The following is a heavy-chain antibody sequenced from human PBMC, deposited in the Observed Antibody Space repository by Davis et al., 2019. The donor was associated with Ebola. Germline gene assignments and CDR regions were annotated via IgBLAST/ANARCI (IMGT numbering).Heavy chain of an antibody. CDR1: GFTFDDYA. V-gene: IGHV4-59*08. J-gene: IGHJ6*02. D-gene: IGHD2-2*02. Sequence: AGSLRLSCAASGFTFDDYAMHWIRQPPGKGLEWNGYIYYSGSTNYNPTPKSRVTISVDTSKNQFSLKLSSVTAADTAVYYCARLGGIVVVPAAIRNYYGMDVWGQGTTVTVSS. CDR2: IYYSGST. CDR3: ARLGGIVVVPAAIRNYYGMDV.